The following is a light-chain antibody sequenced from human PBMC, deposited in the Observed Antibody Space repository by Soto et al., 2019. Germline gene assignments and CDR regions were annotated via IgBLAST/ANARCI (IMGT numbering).Light chain of an antibody. CDR3: MQGTHWPWT. J-gene: IGKJ1*01. CDR2: RAS. V-gene: IGKV2-30*02. CDR1: QSLVHSDGNTY. Sequence: DVEMTQSPLSLPVSLGQPASISCRSSQSLVHSDGNTYLNWFQQRPGQSPRRLISRASNRDSGVPARFSGVGSGTDFTLKISRVETEDVAVYYCMQGTHWPWTLGQGTKVEIK.